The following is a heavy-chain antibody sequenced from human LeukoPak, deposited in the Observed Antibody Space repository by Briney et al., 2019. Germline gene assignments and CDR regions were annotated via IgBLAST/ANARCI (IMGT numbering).Heavy chain of an antibody. CDR3: AGLRYHGGNTV. CDR2: MYYSGTT. J-gene: IGHJ4*02. V-gene: IGHV4-61*03. Sequence: SSETLSLTCTVSGASVNSGSHYWSWFRQPPGKGLEWIGYMYYSGTTNYNPSLKSRVTMSVGTSKNHFSLKMNSLTAADTAEYYCAGLRYHGGNTVWGQGTPVTVSS. D-gene: IGHD4-23*01. CDR1: GASVNSGSHY.